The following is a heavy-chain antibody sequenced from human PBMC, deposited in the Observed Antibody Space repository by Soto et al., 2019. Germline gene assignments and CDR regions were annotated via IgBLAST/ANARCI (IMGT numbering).Heavy chain of an antibody. CDR2: IYYSGST. D-gene: IGHD5-18*01. J-gene: IGHJ4*02. CDR1: GGSISSYY. CDR3: ARGGYSYGLDRFDY. V-gene: IGHV4-59*01. Sequence: SETLSLTCTVSGGSISSYYWSWILQPPWKGLEWIGYIYYSGSTNYNPSLKSRVTISVDTSKNQFSLKLRSVTAADTAVYYCARGGYSYGLDRFDYWGQRTLVPVSS.